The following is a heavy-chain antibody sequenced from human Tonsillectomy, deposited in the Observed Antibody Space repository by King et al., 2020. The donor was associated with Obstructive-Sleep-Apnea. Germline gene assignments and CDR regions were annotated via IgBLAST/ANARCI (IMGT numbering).Heavy chain of an antibody. CDR1: GFTVSNNY. CDR3: ARTTGNFGFDY. Sequence: VQLVESGGGLVQPGGSLRLSCAASGFTVSNNYMSWVRQAPGKGLDWVSVIYSGGTTYFAGSVKGRFTISRDNSKNTLYLQMNSLRDEDTALYYCARTTGNFGFDYWGQGTLVTVSS. D-gene: IGHD4-17*01. CDR2: IYSGGTT. J-gene: IGHJ4*02. V-gene: IGHV3-66*01.